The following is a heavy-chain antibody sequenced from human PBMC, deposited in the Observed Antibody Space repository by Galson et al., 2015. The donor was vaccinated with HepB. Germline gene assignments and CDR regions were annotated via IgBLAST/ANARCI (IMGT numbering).Heavy chain of an antibody. CDR1: GYSFTSYW. Sequence: QSGAEVKKPGESLRISCKGSGYSFTSYWISWVRQMPGKGLEWMGRIDPSDSYTNYSPSFQGHVTISADKSISTAYLQWSSLKASDTAMYYCARLRAGYGSGSYDYYYGMDVWGQGTTVTVSS. CDR3: ARLRAGYGSGSYDYYYGMDV. D-gene: IGHD3-10*01. J-gene: IGHJ6*02. V-gene: IGHV5-10-1*01. CDR2: IDPSDSYT.